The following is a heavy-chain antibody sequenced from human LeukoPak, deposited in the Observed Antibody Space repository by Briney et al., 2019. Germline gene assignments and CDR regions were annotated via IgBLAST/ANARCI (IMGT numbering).Heavy chain of an antibody. CDR2: ISYDGSNK. CDR3: VKAALGYCSSTSCYNPDY. Sequence: GRSLRLSCAASGFTFSSYAMHWVRQAPGKGLEWVAVISYDGSNKYYADSVKGRFTISRDNSKNTLYLQMNSLRAEDTAVYYCVKAALGYCSSTSCYNPDYWGQGTLVTVSS. J-gene: IGHJ4*02. D-gene: IGHD2-2*02. V-gene: IGHV3-30-3*01. CDR1: GFTFSSYA.